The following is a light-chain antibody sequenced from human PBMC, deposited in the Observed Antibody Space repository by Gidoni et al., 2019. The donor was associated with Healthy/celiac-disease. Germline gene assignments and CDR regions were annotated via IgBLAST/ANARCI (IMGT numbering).Light chain of an antibody. CDR3: QQSYSTPPQT. V-gene: IGKV1-39*01. Sequence: DIQMTQSPSSLSASVGDRDTITCRASQSISSYLNWYQQKPGKAPKLLIYAASSLQSGVPSRFSGSGSGTDFTLTISSLQPEDFATYYCQQSYSTPPQTFGPGTKVDIK. CDR2: AAS. J-gene: IGKJ3*01. CDR1: QSISSY.